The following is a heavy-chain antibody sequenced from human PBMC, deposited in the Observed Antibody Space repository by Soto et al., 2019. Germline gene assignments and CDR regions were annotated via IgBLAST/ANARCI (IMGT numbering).Heavy chain of an antibody. CDR1: GGSISSSSYY. Sequence: SETLSLTCTVSGGSISSSSYYWGWIRQPPGKGLEWIGEIYHSGSTNYNPSLKSRVTISVDKSKNQFSLKLSSVTAADTAVYYCAARNGVVDAFDIWGQGTMVTVSS. CDR3: AARNGVVDAFDI. J-gene: IGHJ3*02. CDR2: IYHSGST. V-gene: IGHV4-39*07. D-gene: IGHD2-8*01.